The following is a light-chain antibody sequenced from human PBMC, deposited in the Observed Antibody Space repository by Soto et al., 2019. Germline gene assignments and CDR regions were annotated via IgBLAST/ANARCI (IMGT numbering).Light chain of an antibody. Sequence: IVLTQSPGTLSLSPGERATLSCRASQSVSSSYLAWYQQKPGQAPRHLIYGASSRNTGIPDRFSGSGSGTGFTSTISSLEPEDFAVYYCQRYGSSPVFTFGHGTKVDIK. V-gene: IGKV3-20*01. CDR2: GAS. J-gene: IGKJ3*01. CDR1: QSVSSSY. CDR3: QRYGSSPVFT.